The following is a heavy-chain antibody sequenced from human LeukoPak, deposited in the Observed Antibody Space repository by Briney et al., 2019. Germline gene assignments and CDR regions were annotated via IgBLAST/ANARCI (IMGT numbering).Heavy chain of an antibody. D-gene: IGHD6-19*01. CDR1: GFTFSSYA. V-gene: IGHV3-23*01. CDR2: ISGSGGST. J-gene: IGHJ3*02. Sequence: GGSLRLSCAASGFTFSSYAMSWVRQAPGKGLEWVSAISGSGGSTYYADSVKGRFTISRDNSKNTLYLQMNSLRAEDTAVYYCARGHLVGGWFKYDAFDIWGQGTMVTVSP. CDR3: ARGHLVGGWFKYDAFDI.